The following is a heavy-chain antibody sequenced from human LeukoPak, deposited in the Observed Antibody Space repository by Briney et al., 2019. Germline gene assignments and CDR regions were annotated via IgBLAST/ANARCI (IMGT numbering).Heavy chain of an antibody. J-gene: IGHJ3*01. CDR2: IFQSGSP. D-gene: IGHD1-26*01. CDR3: ARDRAGLGLLDF. Sequence: SETLSLTCAVSGGPISSGGYSWTWIRQPPGKGLEWIGYIFQSGSPSYNPSLRSRVTISADTSRNHFSLELISVTAADTAMYYCARDRAGLGLLDFWGQGTMVTVSS. CDR1: GGPISSGGYS. V-gene: IGHV4-30-2*01.